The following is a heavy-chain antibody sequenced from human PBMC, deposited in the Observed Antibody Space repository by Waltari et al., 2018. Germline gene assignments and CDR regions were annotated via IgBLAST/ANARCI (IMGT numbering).Heavy chain of an antibody. J-gene: IGHJ6*02. CDR2: IKQDGSEK. V-gene: IGHV3-7*01. D-gene: IGHD3-9*01. CDR1: GFTFSSYW. Sequence: EVQLVESGGGLVQPGGSLRLSCAASGFTFSSYWMSWVRQAPGKGLGWVANIKQDGSEKYYVDSVKGRFTISRDNAKNSLYLQMNSLRAEDTAVYYCARERDYDILTGYYFSKDYYGMDVWDQGP. CDR3: ARERDYDILTGYYFSKDYYGMDV.